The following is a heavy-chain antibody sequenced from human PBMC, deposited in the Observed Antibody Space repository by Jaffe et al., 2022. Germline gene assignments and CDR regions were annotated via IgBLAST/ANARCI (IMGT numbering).Heavy chain of an antibody. Sequence: EVQLLESGGGLVQPGGSLRLSCAASGFTFSSYAMSWVRQAPGKGLEWVSAISGSGGSTYYADSVKGRFTISRDNSKNTLYLQMNSLRAEDTAVYYCAKDLGYSYGYSSWFDPWGQGTLVTVSS. V-gene: IGHV3-23*01. D-gene: IGHD5-18*01. CDR2: ISGSGGST. CDR3: AKDLGYSYGYSSWFDP. J-gene: IGHJ5*02. CDR1: GFTFSSYA.